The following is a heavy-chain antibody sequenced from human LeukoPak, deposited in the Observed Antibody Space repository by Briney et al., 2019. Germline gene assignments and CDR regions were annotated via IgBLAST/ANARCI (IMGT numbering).Heavy chain of an antibody. CDR1: GGSISSYY. CDR2: IYYSGST. V-gene: IGHV4-59*12. J-gene: IGHJ3*02. D-gene: IGHD2-2*01. CDR3: ARDRRYCSSTSCYYAFDI. Sequence: SETLSLTCTVSGGSISSYYWSWIRQPPGKGLEWIGYIYYSGSTNYNPSLKSRVTISVDTSKNQFSLKLSSVTAADTAVYYCARDRRYCSSTSCYYAFDIWGQGTMVTVSS.